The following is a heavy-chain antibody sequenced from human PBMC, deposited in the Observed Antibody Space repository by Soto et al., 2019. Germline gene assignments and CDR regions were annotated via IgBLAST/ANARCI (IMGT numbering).Heavy chain of an antibody. Sequence: SETLSLTCTVSGGSISSSSYYWGWIRQPPGKGLEWIGSIYYSGSTYYNPSLKSRVTISVDTSKNQFSLKVTSVTAADTAFYYCARRPWTYGFIDSRGQGTPVTVSS. CDR2: IYYSGST. J-gene: IGHJ4*02. V-gene: IGHV4-39*01. CDR3: ARRPWTYGFIDS. CDR1: GGSISSSSYY. D-gene: IGHD3-16*01.